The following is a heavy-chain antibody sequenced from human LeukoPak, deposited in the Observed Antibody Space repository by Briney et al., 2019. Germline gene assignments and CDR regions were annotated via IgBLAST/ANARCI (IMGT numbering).Heavy chain of an antibody. CDR2: INHSGST. J-gene: IGHJ6*03. V-gene: IGHV4-34*01. D-gene: IGHD3-16*02. Sequence: PSETLSLTCAVYGGSFSGYYWSWIRQPPGKGLEWIGEINHSGSTNYNPSLKSRVTISVDTSKNQFSLKLSSVTAADTAVYYCARRTYVWGSYPQYYYYYYMDVWGKGTTVTISS. CDR3: ARRTYVWGSYPQYYYYYYMDV. CDR1: GGSFSGYY.